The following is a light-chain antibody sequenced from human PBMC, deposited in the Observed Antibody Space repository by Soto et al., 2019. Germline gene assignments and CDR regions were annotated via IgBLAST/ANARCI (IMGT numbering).Light chain of an antibody. CDR2: EVS. Sequence: QSALTRPASVSWAAGESSSISCTGTSSDFGGYNYVSWYQQHPGKAPKLMIYEVSNRPSGVSNRFSGSKSGNTASLTISGLQAEDEADYYCSSYTSSSTLYVFGTGTKVTVL. CDR1: SSDFGGYNY. J-gene: IGLJ1*01. V-gene: IGLV2-14*01. CDR3: SSYTSSSTLYV.